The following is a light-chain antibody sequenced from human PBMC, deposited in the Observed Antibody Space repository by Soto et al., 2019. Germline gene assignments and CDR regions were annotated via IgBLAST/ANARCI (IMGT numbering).Light chain of an antibody. V-gene: IGKV3-11*01. CDR3: QQRSNWLPI. Sequence: EIVLTQSPATLSLSPGERATLSCRASQSVKNYLAWYQQKPGQAPRLLIYDAFNRATGIPARFSGSGSGTDFTLTISSLEPEDFAVYYCQQRSNWLPIFGQGTRLEIK. CDR2: DAF. J-gene: IGKJ5*01. CDR1: QSVKNY.